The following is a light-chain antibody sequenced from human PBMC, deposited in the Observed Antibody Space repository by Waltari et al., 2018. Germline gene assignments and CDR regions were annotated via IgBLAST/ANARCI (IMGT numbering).Light chain of an antibody. Sequence: DIVLTQSPAILSLSPGERASLSCRASQSVTNYLAWYQQQPGQAPRLLISDTSNRATGIPARFSGSGFGTDFTLTISSLEPEDFAVYYCQQRRDWPLTFGGGTKVEIK. CDR1: QSVTNY. CDR3: QQRRDWPLT. J-gene: IGKJ4*01. CDR2: DTS. V-gene: IGKV3-11*01.